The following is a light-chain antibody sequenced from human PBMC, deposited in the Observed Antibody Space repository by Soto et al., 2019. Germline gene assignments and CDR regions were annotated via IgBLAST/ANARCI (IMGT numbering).Light chain of an antibody. J-gene: IGKJ1*01. Sequence: DIQMTHSPSTLSASVGDRVTITCRASQSISSWLAWYQQKPGKAPKLLIYKASSLESGVPSRFSGSGSGTEFTLTISSLQPDDFAXYYCQQYNSYWTFGQGTKVDIK. V-gene: IGKV1-5*03. CDR2: KAS. CDR1: QSISSW. CDR3: QQYNSYWT.